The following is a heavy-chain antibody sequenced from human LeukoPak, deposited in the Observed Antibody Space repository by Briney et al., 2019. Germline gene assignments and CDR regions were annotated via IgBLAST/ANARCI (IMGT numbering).Heavy chain of an antibody. CDR2: IRYDGSNK. CDR3: AKPFGEGYCSSTSCYEGPLLGFDI. CDR1: GFTFSSYG. J-gene: IGHJ3*02. D-gene: IGHD2-2*01. V-gene: IGHV3-30*02. Sequence: NPGRSLRLSCAASGFTFSSYGMHWVRQAPGKGLEWVAFIRYDGSNKYYADSVKGRFTISRDNSKNTLYLQMNSLRAEDTAVYYCAKPFGEGYCSSTSCYEGPLLGFDIWGQGTMVTVSS.